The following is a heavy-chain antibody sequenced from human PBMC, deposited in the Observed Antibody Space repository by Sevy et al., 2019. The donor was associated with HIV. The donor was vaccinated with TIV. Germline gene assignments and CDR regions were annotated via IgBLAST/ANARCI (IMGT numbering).Heavy chain of an antibody. Sequence: GGSLRLSCAASGFTFSNSFMSWARQAPGRGLEWVGRITRKIDRETTLYAAPVKGRFTISRDDSRNTMYLQMDSRKIEDTAMYYCGTGDAYDVSGQGTTVTVSS. D-gene: IGHD7-27*01. CDR2: ITRKIDRETT. CDR3: GTGDAYDV. V-gene: IGHV3-15*06. J-gene: IGHJ3*01. CDR1: GFTFSNSF.